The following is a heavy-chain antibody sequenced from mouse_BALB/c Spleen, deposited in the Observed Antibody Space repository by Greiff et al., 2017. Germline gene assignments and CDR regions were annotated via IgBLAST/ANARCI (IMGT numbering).Heavy chain of an antibody. V-gene: IGHV2-9*02. D-gene: IGHD2-1*01. CDR2: IWAGGST. Sequence: VQVVESGPGLVAPSQSLSITCTVSGFSLTSYGVHWVRQPPGKGLEWLGVIWAGGSTNYNSALMSRLSISKDNSKSQVFLKMNSLQTDDTAMYYCARDNYGNCDAMDYWGQGTSVTVSS. J-gene: IGHJ4*01. CDR1: GFSLTSYG. CDR3: ARDNYGNCDAMDY.